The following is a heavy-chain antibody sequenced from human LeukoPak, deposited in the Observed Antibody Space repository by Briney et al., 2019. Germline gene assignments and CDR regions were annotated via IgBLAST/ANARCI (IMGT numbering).Heavy chain of an antibody. J-gene: IGHJ2*01. CDR3: ARDLGSSWSSRYFDL. V-gene: IGHV3-30*03. CDR2: ISYDGSNK. Sequence: GGSLRLSCAASGFTFSSYGMHWVRQAPGKGLEWVAVISYDGSNKYYADSVKGRFTISRDNAKNSLYLQMNSLRAEDTAAYYCARDLGSSWSSRYFDLWGRGTLVTVSS. CDR1: GFTFSSYG. D-gene: IGHD6-13*01.